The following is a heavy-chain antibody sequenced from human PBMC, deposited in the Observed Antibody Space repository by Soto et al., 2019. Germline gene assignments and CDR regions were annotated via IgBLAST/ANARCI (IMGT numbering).Heavy chain of an antibody. Sequence: EVQLVESGGGLIQPGGSARLSCAASGFTVSSNYMSWVRQAPGKGLEWVSVIYSGGSTYYADSVKGRFTISRDNSKNTLYLQMNSLRAEDTAVYYCARDRVESGYPEYFQHWGQGTLVTVSS. D-gene: IGHD3-22*01. V-gene: IGHV3-53*01. J-gene: IGHJ1*01. CDR3: ARDRVESGYPEYFQH. CDR1: GFTVSSNY. CDR2: IYSGGST.